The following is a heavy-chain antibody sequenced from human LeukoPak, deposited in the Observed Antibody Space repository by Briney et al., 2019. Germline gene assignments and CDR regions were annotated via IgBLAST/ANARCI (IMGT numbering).Heavy chain of an antibody. CDR1: GFIFSSYG. D-gene: IGHD3-22*01. CDR3: ARGEYYYDSSGSRAFDY. CDR2: ISSSSSYI. V-gene: IGHV3-21*01. J-gene: IGHJ4*02. Sequence: GGSLRLSCAASGFIFSSYGMNWVRQAPGKGLEWVSSISSSSSYIYYADSVKGRFTISRDNAKNSLYLLMNSLRAEDTAVYYCARGEYYYDSSGSRAFDYWGQGTLVTVSS.